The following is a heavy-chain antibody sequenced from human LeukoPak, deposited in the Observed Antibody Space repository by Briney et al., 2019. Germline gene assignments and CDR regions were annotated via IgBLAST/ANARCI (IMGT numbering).Heavy chain of an antibody. CDR1: GYTFTSYY. V-gene: IGHV1-46*01. J-gene: IGHJ4*02. CDR3: ARDDLGGYCSSTSCHDGVFFDY. Sequence: ASVKVSCMASGYTFTSYYMHWVRQAPGQGLEWMGIINPSGGSTSYAQKFQGRVTMTRDMSTSTVYMELSSLRSEDTAVYYCARDDLGGYCSSTSCHDGVFFDYWGQGTLVTVSS. D-gene: IGHD2-2*01. CDR2: INPSGGST.